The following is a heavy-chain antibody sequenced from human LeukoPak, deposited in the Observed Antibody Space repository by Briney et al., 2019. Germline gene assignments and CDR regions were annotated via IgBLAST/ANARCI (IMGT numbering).Heavy chain of an antibody. CDR2: IYYSGST. CDR1: GGSISSYY. D-gene: IGHD6-6*01. J-gene: IGHJ6*03. Sequence: SETLSLTCTVSGGSISSYYWSWIRQPPGKGLEWIGYIYYSGSTNYNPSLKSRVTISVDTSKNQFSLKLSSVTAADTAVYYCARGTSIAARPGDSYYYYYMDVWGKGTTVTVSS. V-gene: IGHV4-59*01. CDR3: ARGTSIAARPGDSYYYYYMDV.